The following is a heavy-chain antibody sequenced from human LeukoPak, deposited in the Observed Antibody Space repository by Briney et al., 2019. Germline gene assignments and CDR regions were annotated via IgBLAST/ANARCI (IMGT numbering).Heavy chain of an antibody. CDR1: GYSISSGYY. CDR2: IYHSGST. Sequence: PSETLSLTCAVSGYSISSGYYWGWIRQPPGKGLEWIGSIYHSGSTYYNPSLKSRVTMSVDTSKNQFSLELSSVTAADTAVYYCARTNWYFDLWGRGTLVTVSS. CDR3: ARTNWYFDL. J-gene: IGHJ2*01. V-gene: IGHV4-38-2*01.